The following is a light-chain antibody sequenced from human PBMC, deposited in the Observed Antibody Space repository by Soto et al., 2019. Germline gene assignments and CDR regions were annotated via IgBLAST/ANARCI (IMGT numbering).Light chain of an antibody. J-gene: IGKJ4*01. CDR3: QQYDSWSSLT. V-gene: IGKV3-15*01. CDR2: SAS. CDR1: QSVGSN. Sequence: EIVMTQSPATLSVSPGEGATLSCRASQSVGSNLAWYQQNPGQTPRLLIYSASARATGVSDRFSGSGSGTEFTLTISSLQPEDFAVYYCQQYDSWSSLTVGGGTKVQIK.